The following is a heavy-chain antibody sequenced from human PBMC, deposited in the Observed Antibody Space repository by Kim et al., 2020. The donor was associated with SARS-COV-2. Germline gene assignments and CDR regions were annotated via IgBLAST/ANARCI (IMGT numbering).Heavy chain of an antibody. J-gene: IGHJ4*02. CDR2: ST. Sequence: STYYAESSTGRFTISRDESKNTVYLQMNSLRAEDTAVYVCAREPSTYFDYWGQGTLVTVSS. V-gene: IGHV3-53*01. CDR3: AREPSTYFDY.